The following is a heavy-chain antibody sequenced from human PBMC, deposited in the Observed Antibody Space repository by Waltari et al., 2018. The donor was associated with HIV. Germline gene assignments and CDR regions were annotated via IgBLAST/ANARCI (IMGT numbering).Heavy chain of an antibody. D-gene: IGHD2-15*01. V-gene: IGHV4-39*07. CDR2: IYYSGST. CDR1: GGSISSSSYY. CDR3: VRERYCSGGSCPFDY. J-gene: IGHJ4*02. Sequence: QLQLQESGPGLVKPSETLSLTCTVSGGSISSSSYYWGWIRQPPGKGLEWIGSIYYSGSTYYNPSLKSRVTISVDTSKNQFSLKLSSVTAADTAVYYCVRERYCSGGSCPFDYWGQGTLVTVSS.